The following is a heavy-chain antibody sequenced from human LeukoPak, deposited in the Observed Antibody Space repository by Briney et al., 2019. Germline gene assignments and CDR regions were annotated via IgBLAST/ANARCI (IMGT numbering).Heavy chain of an antibody. CDR1: GFTFSSFGM. Sequence: GSLRLSCAASGFTFSSFGMSWVRQPPGKGLEWIGTIYYSGSTYYNPSLKSLVTISVDTSKNQFSLNLSSVTAADTAVYYCARARGYSYGYPDYWGQGTLVTVSS. J-gene: IGHJ4*02. CDR3: ARARGYSYGYPDY. V-gene: IGHV4-39*07. D-gene: IGHD5-18*01. CDR2: IYYSGST.